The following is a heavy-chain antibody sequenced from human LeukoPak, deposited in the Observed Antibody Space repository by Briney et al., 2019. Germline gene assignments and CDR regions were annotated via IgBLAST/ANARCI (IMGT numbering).Heavy chain of an antibody. CDR2: IYYSGST. Sequence: SETLSLTCTVSGGSISSYYWSWIRQSPGKGLEWIGYIYYSGSTNYNPSLKSRVTISVDTSKSHFSLKLTSVTTADTAIYYCARVIAAPNWLDPWGQGILVSVSS. J-gene: IGHJ5*02. CDR1: GGSISSYY. V-gene: IGHV4-59*01. D-gene: IGHD3-22*01. CDR3: ARVIAAPNWLDP.